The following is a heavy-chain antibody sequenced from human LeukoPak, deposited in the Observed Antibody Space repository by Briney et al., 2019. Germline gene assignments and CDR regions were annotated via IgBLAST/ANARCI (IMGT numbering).Heavy chain of an antibody. CDR3: AKDRLAYKYYYYMDV. CDR2: IFYDGVKD. CDR1: GFTFSKYG. D-gene: IGHD2-21*01. V-gene: IGHV3-30*02. Sequence: GGSLRLSCAASGFTFSKYGIHWVRQAPGKGLEWVAFIFYDGVKDYYADSVKGRFTISRDNSKNTVFLQMNSLRGDDTAVYYCAKDRLAYKYYYYMDVWGKGTAVTVSS. J-gene: IGHJ6*03.